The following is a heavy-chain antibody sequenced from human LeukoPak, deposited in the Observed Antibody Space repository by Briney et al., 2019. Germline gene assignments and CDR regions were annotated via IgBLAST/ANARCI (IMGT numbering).Heavy chain of an antibody. V-gene: IGHV4-34*01. CDR2: INHSGST. CDR3: ARIAAVTTGYYYYYMDV. Sequence: SETLSLTCAVYGGSFSGYYWSWIRQPPGKGLEWIGEINHSGSTNYNPSLKSRVTISVDTSKNQFSLKLSSVTAADTAVYYCARIAAVTTGYYYYYMDVWGKGTTVTVSS. J-gene: IGHJ6*03. CDR1: GGSFSGYY. D-gene: IGHD4-17*01.